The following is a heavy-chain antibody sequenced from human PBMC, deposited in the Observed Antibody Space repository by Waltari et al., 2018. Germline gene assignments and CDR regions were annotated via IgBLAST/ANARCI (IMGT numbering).Heavy chain of an antibody. CDR3: AREAVAGIPEFDP. CDR1: AFPFSNYW. D-gene: IGHD6-19*01. CDR2: MKQDGSEK. V-gene: IGHV3-7*03. Sequence: EVQLVESGGGLVQPGGSLRLSCAASAFPFSNYWLSWVRQAPGKGLEWVANMKQDGSEKYYVDSVKGRFTISRDNAKNSLYLQMNSLRVEDTAVYYCAREAVAGIPEFDPWGQGTLVTVSS. J-gene: IGHJ5*02.